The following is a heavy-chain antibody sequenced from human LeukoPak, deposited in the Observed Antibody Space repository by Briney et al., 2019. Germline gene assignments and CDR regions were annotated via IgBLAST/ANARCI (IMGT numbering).Heavy chain of an antibody. D-gene: IGHD6-6*01. J-gene: IGHJ4*02. CDR2: MNLDGSEK. CDR1: GFTFSSYW. CDR3: ARGTRASSSLSDY. V-gene: IGHV3-7*05. Sequence: GGSLRLSCAASGFTFSSYWMNWVRQAPGKGLEWVANMNLDGSEKYYVDSVWGRFTISRDNAKNSLYLQMNSLRAEDTAVYFCARGTRASSSLSDYWGQGSLVTVSS.